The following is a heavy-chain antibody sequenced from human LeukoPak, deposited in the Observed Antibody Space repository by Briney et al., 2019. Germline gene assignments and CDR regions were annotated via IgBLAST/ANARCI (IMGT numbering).Heavy chain of an antibody. CDR3: ARGLISQYYYGSGSYAVRDDYYYYMDV. CDR1: GFTFDDYA. CDR2: ISWNSGSI. V-gene: IGHV3-9*01. J-gene: IGHJ6*03. Sequence: GGSLRLSCAASGFTFDDYAMHWVRQAPGKGLEWVSGISWNSGSIGYADSVKGRFTISRDNAKNSLYLQMNSLRAEDTAVYYCARGLISQYYYGSGSYAVRDDYYYYMDVWGKGTTVTISS. D-gene: IGHD3-10*01.